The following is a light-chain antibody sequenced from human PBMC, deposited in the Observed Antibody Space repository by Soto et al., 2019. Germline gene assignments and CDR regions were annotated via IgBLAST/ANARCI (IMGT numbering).Light chain of an antibody. CDR1: ENVMTY. CDR2: GAS. V-gene: IGKV1-39*01. J-gene: IGKJ3*01. Sequence: DIQMTQSPSSLSASVGVRVTMTCRASENVMTYLNWYQQKSGKAPKLLIYGASSLQGGVPSRFSGTGSETNFSLTISAVQPEDYAIYHCQQSYTTPLTFGPGTKVDFK. CDR3: QQSYTTPLT.